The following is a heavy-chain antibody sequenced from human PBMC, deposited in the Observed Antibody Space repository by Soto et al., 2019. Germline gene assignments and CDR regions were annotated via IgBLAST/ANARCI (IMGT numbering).Heavy chain of an antibody. CDR1: GFTFSSYS. CDR3: ARGRSVIDHDDFEY. D-gene: IGHD2-21*01. V-gene: IGHV3-30-3*01. J-gene: IGHJ4*02. Sequence: QVQLVESGGGVVQPGRSLRLSCAASGFTFSSYSMHWVRQAPGKGLEWVAAMSFDGNSKYFADSVKGRFTISRDNSKNTLSLQMNSLGADDSAVYYCARGRSVIDHDDFEYRGQGTLVTVSS. CDR2: MSFDGNSK.